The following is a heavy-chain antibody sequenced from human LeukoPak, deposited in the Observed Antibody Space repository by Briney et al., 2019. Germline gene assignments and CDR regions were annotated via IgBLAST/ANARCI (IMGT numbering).Heavy chain of an antibody. CDR2: VYYTGST. Sequence: PSETLSLTCTVSGGSVSSSNDYWGWIRQPPGKGLEWIGSVYYTGSTYHNPSLKSRVTISVDTSKNQFSLKLSSVTAADTAVYFCARGPYSYDSSGAFDIWGQGTMVTVSS. D-gene: IGHD3-22*01. V-gene: IGHV4-39*07. J-gene: IGHJ3*02. CDR1: GGSVSSSNDY. CDR3: ARGPYSYDSSGAFDI.